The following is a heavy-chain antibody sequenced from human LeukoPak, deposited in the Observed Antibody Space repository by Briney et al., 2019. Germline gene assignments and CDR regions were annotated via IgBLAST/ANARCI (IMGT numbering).Heavy chain of an antibody. D-gene: IGHD2-2*01. CDR3: AERLGYCTSTSCADLYYYYGMDV. Sequence: PGGSLRLSCAASGFTFSSYAMSWVRQAPGKGLEWVSAISGSGGSTYYADSVKGRFTISRDNSKNTLYLRMSSLRAEDTAVYYCAERLGYCTSTSCADLYYYYGMDVWGQGTTVTVSS. V-gene: IGHV3-23*01. J-gene: IGHJ6*02. CDR1: GFTFSSYA. CDR2: ISGSGGST.